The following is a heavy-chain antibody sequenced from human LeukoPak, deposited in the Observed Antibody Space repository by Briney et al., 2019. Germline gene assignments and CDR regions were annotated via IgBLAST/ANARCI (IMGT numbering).Heavy chain of an antibody. CDR3: AVITMVRGPFDY. D-gene: IGHD3-10*01. J-gene: IGHJ4*02. V-gene: IGHV1-2*02. CDR1: GYTFTGYH. Sequence: ASVKVSCKASGYTFTGYHMHWVRQAPGQGLEWMGWINPNSGGTNYAQKFQGRVTMTRDTSISTAYMELSRLRSDDTAVYYCAVITMVRGPFDYWGQGTLVTVSS. CDR2: INPNSGGT.